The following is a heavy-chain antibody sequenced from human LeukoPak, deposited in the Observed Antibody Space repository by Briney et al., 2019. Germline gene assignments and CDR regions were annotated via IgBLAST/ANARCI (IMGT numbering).Heavy chain of an antibody. D-gene: IGHD3-3*01. CDR2: ITAGGATT. Sequence: SGGSLRLSCAASGFTFNSYSMHWVRQAPGKGLDWVSSITAGGATTYYADSVKGRFSISRDNSKNTLYPQMNSLRVEDTAVYYCANAQVFGTPHFEYWGQGTLVTVSS. V-gene: IGHV3-23*01. CDR3: ANAQVFGTPHFEY. CDR1: GFTFNSYS. J-gene: IGHJ4*02.